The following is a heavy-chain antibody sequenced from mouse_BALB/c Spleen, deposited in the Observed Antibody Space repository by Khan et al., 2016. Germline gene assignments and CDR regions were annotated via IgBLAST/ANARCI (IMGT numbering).Heavy chain of an antibody. J-gene: IGHJ2*01. Sequence: EVELVESGGGLVQPGGSLKLSCAASAFTFSSYTMSWVRQTPEKRLEWVAYISNGGGSTYYPDTVKGRFTISRDNAKNTLYLQMSSLKSEDTAMYYCARERRARADGYFDYWGQGTTLTVSS. CDR2: ISNGGGST. D-gene: IGHD3-1*01. V-gene: IGHV5-12-2*01. CDR3: ARERRARADGYFDY. CDR1: AFTFSSYT.